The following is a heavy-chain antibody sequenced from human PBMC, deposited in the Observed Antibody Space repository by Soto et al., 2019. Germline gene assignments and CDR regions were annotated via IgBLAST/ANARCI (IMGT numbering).Heavy chain of an antibody. D-gene: IGHD1-7*01. CDR2: IIPIFGTA. CDR1: GGTFSSYA. V-gene: IGHV1-69*13. CDR3: ARGRYNWNYVKEIHWFDL. J-gene: IGHJ5*02. Sequence: SVKVSCKASGGTFSSYAISWVRQAPGQGLEWMGGIIPIFGTANYAQKFQGRVTITADESTSTAYMELSSLRSEDTAVYYCARGRYNWNYVKEIHWFDLWGQGTLVTV.